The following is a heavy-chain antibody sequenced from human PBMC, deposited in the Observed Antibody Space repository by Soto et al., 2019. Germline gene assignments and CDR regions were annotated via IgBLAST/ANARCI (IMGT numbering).Heavy chain of an antibody. CDR3: ARVQEGAAENYYYYYGMDV. J-gene: IGHJ6*02. Sequence: QVQLVESGGGVVQPGRSLRLSCAASGFTFSSYAMHWVRQAPGKGLEWVAVISYDGSNKYYADSVKGRFTISRDNSKNTLYLKMNSLRDEDTAVYYCARVQEGAAENYYYYYGMDVWGQGTTVTVSS. CDR2: ISYDGSNK. D-gene: IGHD6-13*01. V-gene: IGHV3-30-3*01. CDR1: GFTFSSYA.